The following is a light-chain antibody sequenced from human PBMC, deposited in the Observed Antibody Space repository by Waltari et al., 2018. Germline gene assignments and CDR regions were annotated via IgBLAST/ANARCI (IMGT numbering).Light chain of an antibody. CDR3: QQYNNWPWT. V-gene: IGKV3-15*01. CDR2: GAS. J-gene: IGKJ1*01. CDR1: QSVDNN. Sequence: LMTTSLATLSVSPGERATLSRRASQSVDNNLAWDQQKNGQAPRVHIHGASTRATSVPASLSGSASWTDFTLTFSNLQSADLSVYVCQQYNNWPWTFGQGTRGEI.